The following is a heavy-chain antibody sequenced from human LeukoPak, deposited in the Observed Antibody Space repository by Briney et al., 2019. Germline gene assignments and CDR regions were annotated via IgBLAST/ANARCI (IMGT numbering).Heavy chain of an antibody. Sequence: PGGSLRLSCAASGFTVSSNYMSWVRQAPGKGLEWVSVIYSGGSTYYADSVKGRFTISRDNSKNTLYLQMNSLRAEDTAVYYCARAHPLPRTVTAKYYYYYGMDVWGQGTTVTVSS. CDR1: GFTVSSNY. CDR2: IYSGGST. D-gene: IGHD2-21*02. V-gene: IGHV3-53*01. J-gene: IGHJ6*02. CDR3: ARAHPLPRTVTAKYYYYYGMDV.